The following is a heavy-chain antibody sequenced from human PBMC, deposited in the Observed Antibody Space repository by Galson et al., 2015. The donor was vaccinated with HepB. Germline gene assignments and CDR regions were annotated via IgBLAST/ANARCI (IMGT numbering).Heavy chain of an antibody. J-gene: IGHJ2*01. Sequence: TLSLTCSVSGGSISSGGYYWSWIRQHPGKGLEWIGYIYYSGSSYYNPSLKSRLAISVDTSKNQFSLKLSSVTAADTAVYYCARSTVTTRWYFDLWGRGTLVTVSS. D-gene: IGHD4-17*01. CDR2: IYYSGSS. CDR1: GGSISSGGYY. V-gene: IGHV4-31*03. CDR3: ARSTVTTRWYFDL.